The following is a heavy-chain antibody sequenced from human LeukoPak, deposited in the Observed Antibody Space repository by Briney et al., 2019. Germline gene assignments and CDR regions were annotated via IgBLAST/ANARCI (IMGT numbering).Heavy chain of an antibody. CDR1: GYTFTGYY. J-gene: IGHJ3*02. Sequence: VASVKVSCKASGYTFTGYYMHWVRQAPGQGLEWMGWINPNSGGTNYAQKFQGRVTMTRDTSITTAYMELSRLRSDDTAVYYCARDRTGYTSRYLYNPDSFDIWGQGTMVTVSS. CDR2: INPNSGGT. CDR3: ARDRTGYTSRYLYNPDSFDI. V-gene: IGHV1-2*02. D-gene: IGHD5-18*01.